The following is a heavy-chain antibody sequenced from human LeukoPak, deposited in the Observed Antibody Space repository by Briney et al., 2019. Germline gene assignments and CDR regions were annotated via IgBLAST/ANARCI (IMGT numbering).Heavy chain of an antibody. Sequence: MSSETLSLTCTVSGGSISSYYWSWIRQPPGKGLEWIGYIYYSGSTNYNPSLKSRVTISVDTSKNQFSLKLSSVTAADTAVYYCARHNSEGATFFDYWGQGTLVTVSS. CDR3: ARHNSEGATFFDY. J-gene: IGHJ4*02. CDR1: GGSISSYY. V-gene: IGHV4-59*08. D-gene: IGHD1-26*01. CDR2: IYYSGST.